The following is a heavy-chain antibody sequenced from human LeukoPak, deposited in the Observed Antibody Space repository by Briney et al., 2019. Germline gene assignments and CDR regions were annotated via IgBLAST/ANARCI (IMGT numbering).Heavy chain of an antibody. CDR2: ISGSGSTI. CDR1: GFTLSDYY. V-gene: IGHV3-11*04. D-gene: IGHD3-22*01. CDR3: ARVVSENSGYQGY. Sequence: GGSLRLSCAASGFTLSDYYMSWIRQSPGKGLEWVSYISGSGSTIYYADSVKGRFTVSRDNAKNSLYLQMNSLRAEDTAVYYCARVVSENSGYQGYWGQGTLVTVSS. J-gene: IGHJ4*02.